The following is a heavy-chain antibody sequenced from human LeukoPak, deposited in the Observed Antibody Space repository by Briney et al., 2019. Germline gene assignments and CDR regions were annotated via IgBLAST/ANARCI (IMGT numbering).Heavy chain of an antibody. J-gene: IGHJ4*02. CDR2: ISSSSSYI. D-gene: IGHD3-10*01. V-gene: IGHV3-21*01. Sequence: GGSLRLSCAASGFTFSSYSMNWVRQAPGKGLEWVSSISSSSSYIYYADSVKGRFTISRDNSKNKVYLQMHSLRAEDTAVYYCVRDSTILRGVIGYYDYWGQGTLVTVSS. CDR3: VRDSTILRGVIGYYDY. CDR1: GFTFSSYS.